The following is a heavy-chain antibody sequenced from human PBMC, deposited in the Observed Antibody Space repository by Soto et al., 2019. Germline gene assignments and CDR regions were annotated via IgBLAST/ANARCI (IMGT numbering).Heavy chain of an antibody. D-gene: IGHD2-2*02. J-gene: IGHJ4*02. CDR2: VYYSGGA. V-gene: IGHV4-61*08. CDR1: GGSIISADSY. CDR3: ARVSVVVPTTVHYFDY. Sequence: SETLSLTCAVSGGSIISADSYWFWIRKHPGKGLEWIGYVYYSGGAYYNPSLKSRVTISLDTSKNQFSLKLSSVTAADTAIYYCARVSVVVPTTVHYFDYWGQGTRVTVSS.